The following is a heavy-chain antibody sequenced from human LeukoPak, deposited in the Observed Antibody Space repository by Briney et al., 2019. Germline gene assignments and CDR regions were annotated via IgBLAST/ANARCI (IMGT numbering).Heavy chain of an antibody. J-gene: IGHJ4*02. CDR1: GGSINSGDYY. CDR2: IYYGGST. CDR3: AREVGYCRSSSCKYYFDF. D-gene: IGHD2-2*01. Sequence: SQTLSLTCTVSGGSINSGDYYWSWIRQPPGKDLGWIGYIYYGGSTYYNPSLKSRVTISEDTSKNQSALKLRSVTAAATAVYFCAREVGYCRSSSCKYYFDFWGQGTLVTVSS. V-gene: IGHV4-30-4*01.